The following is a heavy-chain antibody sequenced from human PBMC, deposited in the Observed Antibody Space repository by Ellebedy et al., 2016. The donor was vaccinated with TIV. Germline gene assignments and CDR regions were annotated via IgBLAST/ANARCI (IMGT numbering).Heavy chain of an antibody. CDR2: INPSGGST. CDR3: AREAPELPIDY. V-gene: IGHV1-46*04. D-gene: IGHD1-26*01. CDR1: GYTFTSYY. J-gene: IGHJ4*02. Sequence: AASVKVSCKASGYTFTSYYMHWVRQAPGQGLEWMGIINPSGGSTSYAQKLQGRVTMTRDTSTSTVYMELSSLRSEDTAMYYCAREAPELPIDYWGQGTLVTVSS.